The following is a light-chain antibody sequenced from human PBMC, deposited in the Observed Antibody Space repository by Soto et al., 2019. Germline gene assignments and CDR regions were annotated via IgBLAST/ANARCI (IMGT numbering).Light chain of an antibody. V-gene: IGLV2-14*03. J-gene: IGLJ3*02. CDR3: CSYAGSNTWV. Sequence: QSALTQPASVSGSPGQSVTISCTGTNADVGAYDYVSWYQQHPGKAPKLMLSHVSNRPSEVPSRFSGSKFGNTASLTVSGLQAEDEDDYYCCSYAGSNTWVFGGGTKLTVL. CDR2: HVS. CDR1: NADVGAYDY.